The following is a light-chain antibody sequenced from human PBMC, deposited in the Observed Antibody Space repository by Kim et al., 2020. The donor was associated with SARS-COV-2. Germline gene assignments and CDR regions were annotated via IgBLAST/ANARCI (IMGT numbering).Light chain of an antibody. CDR1: SSNIGAGYD. CDR3: QSYDSSLSALYV. J-gene: IGLJ1*01. V-gene: IGLV1-40*01. CDR2: DNS. Sequence: VTSSWTGSSSNIGAGYDVHWYQQLPGTAPTLLIYDNSKRPSGVPDRFSGSKSGTSASLAITGLQAEDEADYYCQSYDSSLSALYVFGTGTKVTVL.